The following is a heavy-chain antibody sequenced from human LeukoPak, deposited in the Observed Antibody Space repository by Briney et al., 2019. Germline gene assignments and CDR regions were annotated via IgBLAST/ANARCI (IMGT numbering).Heavy chain of an antibody. V-gene: IGHV4-39*01. CDR2: IYYSGST. Sequence: SETLSLTCTVSGGSISSSSYYSGWIRQPPGKGLEWIGSIYYSGSTYYNPSLKSRVTISVDTSKNQFSLKLSSVTAADTAVYYCARQSPKHHSYGYRGSTYNWFDPWGQGTLVTVSS. CDR3: ARQSPKHHSYGYRGSTYNWFDP. J-gene: IGHJ5*02. CDR1: GGSISSSSYY. D-gene: IGHD5-18*01.